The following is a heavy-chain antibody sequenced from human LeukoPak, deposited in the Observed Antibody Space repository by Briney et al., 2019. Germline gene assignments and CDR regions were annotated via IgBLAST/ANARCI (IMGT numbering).Heavy chain of an antibody. CDR2: ISGYNGKT. CDR1: GYTFTSYG. V-gene: IGHV1-18*01. D-gene: IGHD3-3*01. J-gene: IGHJ3*02. CDR3: ARVVTAITVFGVVYDSFDM. Sequence: ASVRVSCKASGYTFTSYGIGWVRQAPGQGLEWMGWISGYNGKTNYAQNLQGRVSMTTDTSTTTAYMELRSLRSDDTAVYYCARVVTAITVFGVVYDSFDMWGQGTRVTVSS.